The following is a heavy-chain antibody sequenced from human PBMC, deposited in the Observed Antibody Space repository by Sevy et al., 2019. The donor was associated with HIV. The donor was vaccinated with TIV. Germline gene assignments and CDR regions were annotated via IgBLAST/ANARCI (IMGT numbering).Heavy chain of an antibody. V-gene: IGHV3-30*18. D-gene: IGHD3-9*01. J-gene: IGHJ6*02. CDR2: ISYDGINK. CDR3: AKDFTGFYGMDV. CDR1: GLSVTNNG. Sequence: GGSLRLSCEVSGLSVTNNGMHWVRRAPGKGLEWVAVISYDGINKYYGDSVKGRFIISRDRSKNTLYLQMNILTIEDTAVYYCAKDFTGFYGMDVWGQGTTVTVSS.